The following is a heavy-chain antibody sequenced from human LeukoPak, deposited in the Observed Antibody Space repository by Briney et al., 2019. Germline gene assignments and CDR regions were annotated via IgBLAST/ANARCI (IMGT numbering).Heavy chain of an antibody. Sequence: SETLSLTCTVSGGSISNYYWSWIRQPPGKGLEWIGYIYYSGSTNYNPSLKSRVTISVDTSKNQFSLKLRSVTAADTAVYYCARDRSTSSWFAFDPWGQGALVTVSS. CDR3: ARDRSTSSWFAFDP. V-gene: IGHV4-59*01. J-gene: IGHJ5*02. CDR1: GGSISNYY. D-gene: IGHD3-10*01. CDR2: IYYSGST.